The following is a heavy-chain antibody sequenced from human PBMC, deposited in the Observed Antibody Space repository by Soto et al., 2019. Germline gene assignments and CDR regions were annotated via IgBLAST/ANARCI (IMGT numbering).Heavy chain of an antibody. Sequence: QVQLVESGGGLVQPGGSLRLSCAASGFTFSSYGMDWVRQAPGKGLEWVAGISYDGSNKYYADSVKGRFTISSDNSKKTLYMQRNCLNAEDTAVDYCAKDPQDRSSLLSLTLCDPGCPGTVVTVCS. CDR1: GFTFSSYG. J-gene: IGHJ5*02. D-gene: IGHD6-13*01. CDR2: ISYDGSNK. CDR3: AKDPQDRSSLLSLTLCDP. V-gene: IGHV3-30*18.